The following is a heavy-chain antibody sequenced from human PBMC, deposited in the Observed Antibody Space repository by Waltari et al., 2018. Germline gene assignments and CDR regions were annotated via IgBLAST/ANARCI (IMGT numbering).Heavy chain of an antibody. D-gene: IGHD3-10*01. Sequence: EVQLVESGGGLAQPGGSLRLSCAASGFTFISHWIHWVRQAPGKGLVWVSRINSDGSSTSYADSVKGRFTISRDNAKNTLYLQMNSLRAEDTAVYYCARDGDYYYYYMDVWGKGTTVTVSS. CDR2: INSDGSST. J-gene: IGHJ6*03. CDR3: ARDGDYYYYYMDV. CDR1: GFTFISHW. V-gene: IGHV3-74*01.